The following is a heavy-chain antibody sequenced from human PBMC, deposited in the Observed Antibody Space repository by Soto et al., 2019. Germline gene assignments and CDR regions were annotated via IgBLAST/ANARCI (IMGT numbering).Heavy chain of an antibody. CDR3: ARDVGGSSSYLGY. CDR1: GYTXSGYY. V-gene: IGHV1-2*02. D-gene: IGHD6-6*01. J-gene: IGHJ4*02. CDR2: INLDSGGA. Sequence: GXSXKVSCKAAGYTXSGYYRDWVRQAPGQGLEWIGWINLDSGGATYEQKFQGRVTITSYTSIRTAKMELNRLRSDDTATYYCARDVGGSSSYLGYWRQGTMGTVSA.